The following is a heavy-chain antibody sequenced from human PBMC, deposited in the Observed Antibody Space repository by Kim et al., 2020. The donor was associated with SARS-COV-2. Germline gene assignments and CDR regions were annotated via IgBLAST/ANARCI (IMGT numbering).Heavy chain of an antibody. D-gene: IGHD6-19*01. V-gene: IGHV3-30*18. CDR1: GFTFSSYG. CDR2: ISYDGSNK. Sequence: GGSLRLSCAASGFTFSSYGMHWVRQAPGKGLEWVAVISYDGSNKYYADSVKGRFTISRDNSKNTLYLQMNSLRAEDTAVYYCAKDPNSSGWLGYYYYYGMDVWGQGTTVTVSS. CDR3: AKDPNSSGWLGYYYYYGMDV. J-gene: IGHJ6*02.